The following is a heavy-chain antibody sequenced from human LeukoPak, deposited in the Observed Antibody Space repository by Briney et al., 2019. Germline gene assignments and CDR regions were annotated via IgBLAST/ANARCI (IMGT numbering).Heavy chain of an antibody. V-gene: IGHV3-21*04. CDR2: MTTASSYM. J-gene: IGHJ3*02. Sequence: GGSLRLSCAASGFTFSDYDMSWVRQAPGKGLEWVSSMTTASSYMYYADSVKGRFTISRDNAKNSLYLQMNSLRAEDTAVYYCARAAELGDAFDIWGQGTMVTVSS. CDR1: GFTFSDYD. CDR3: ARAAELGDAFDI. D-gene: IGHD3-10*01.